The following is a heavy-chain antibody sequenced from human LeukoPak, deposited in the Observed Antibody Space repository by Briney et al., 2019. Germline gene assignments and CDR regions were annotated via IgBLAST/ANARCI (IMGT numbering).Heavy chain of an antibody. CDR1: GFIFSSYW. Sequence: GGSLRLSCAASGFIFSSYWMNWVRQAPGKGLEWVANIKEDGSAKYYVDSVKGRFTISRDNAKNSLYPQMNSLTDEDTAVYYCARVRAVTTFRDAFDIWGQGTMVTVSS. CDR2: IKEDGSAK. J-gene: IGHJ3*02. D-gene: IGHD4-17*01. V-gene: IGHV3-7*02. CDR3: ARVRAVTTFRDAFDI.